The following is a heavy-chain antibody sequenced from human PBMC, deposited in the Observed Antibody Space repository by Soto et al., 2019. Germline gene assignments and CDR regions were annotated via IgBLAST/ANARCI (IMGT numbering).Heavy chain of an antibody. CDR3: ARPDDYEFEY. V-gene: IGHV1-46*01. CDR2: INPRGGST. CDR1: GYTFTTYY. D-gene: IGHD4-17*01. J-gene: IGHJ4*02. Sequence: ASVKVSCKTSGYTFTTYYIHWVRQAPGQGLEWLGTINPRGGSTTYAQKFQGRVTMTRDTSTSSVYMELSSLRSEDTAVYYCARPDDYEFEYWGQGTLVTVS.